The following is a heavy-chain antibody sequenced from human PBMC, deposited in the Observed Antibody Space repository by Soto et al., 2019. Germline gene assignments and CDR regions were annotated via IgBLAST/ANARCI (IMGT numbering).Heavy chain of an antibody. V-gene: IGHV3-7*01. CDR3: VRGGSNYAS. J-gene: IGHJ5*02. CDR1: GFTFSTYA. D-gene: IGHD4-4*01. CDR2: IKPDESEK. Sequence: EVQLLESGGDLIQSGGSLRLSCAASGFTFSTYAMTWVRQAPGKGLEWVARIKPDESEKKYADSVKGRFSISRDNAKNSMYLQMDSLRGEDTAVYYCVRGGSNYASWGQGTLVTVSS.